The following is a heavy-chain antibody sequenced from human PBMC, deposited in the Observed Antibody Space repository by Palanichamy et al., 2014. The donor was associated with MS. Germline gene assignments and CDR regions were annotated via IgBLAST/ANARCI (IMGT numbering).Heavy chain of an antibody. CDR2: INHSGST. V-gene: IGHV4-34*01. CDR3: ASVPKDIVVVPAAKDAFDI. Sequence: QVQLQHGRRTVEAFETLSLTCAVYGGSFSGYYWSWIRQPQEGAGVDWEINHSGSTNYNPSLKSRVTISVDTSKNQFSLKLSSVTAADTAVYYCASVPKDIVVVPAAKDAFDIWGQGTMVTVSS. J-gene: IGHJ3*02. CDR1: GGSFSGYY. D-gene: IGHD2-2*01.